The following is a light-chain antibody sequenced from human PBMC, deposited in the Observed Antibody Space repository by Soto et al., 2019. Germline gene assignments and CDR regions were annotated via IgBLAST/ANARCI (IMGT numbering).Light chain of an antibody. J-gene: IGLJ2*01. CDR1: SSDVGGYNY. Sequence: QSALTQPASVSGSPGQSITISCTGTSSDVGGYNYVSWYQQHPGKAPKLMIYDVSNRPSGVSNRFSGSKSGNTASLTISGLQAEDEADYYCSSYTCSSNLDLVFGGGTKLTVL. CDR3: SSYTCSSNLDLV. CDR2: DVS. V-gene: IGLV2-14*01.